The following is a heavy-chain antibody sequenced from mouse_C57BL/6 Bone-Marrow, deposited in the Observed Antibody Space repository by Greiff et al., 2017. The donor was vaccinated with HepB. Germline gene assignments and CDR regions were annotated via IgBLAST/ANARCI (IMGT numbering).Heavy chain of an antibody. CDR2: IDPENGDT. J-gene: IGHJ4*01. CDR3: TRFYGSRGYAMDY. CDR1: GFNIKDDY. V-gene: IGHV14-4*01. D-gene: IGHD1-1*01. Sequence: EVQGVESGAELVRPGASVKLSCTASGFNIKDDYMHWVKQRPEQGLEWIGWIDPENGDTEYASKFQGKATITADTSSNTAYLQLSSLTSEDTAVYYCTRFYGSRGYAMDYWGQGTSVTVSS.